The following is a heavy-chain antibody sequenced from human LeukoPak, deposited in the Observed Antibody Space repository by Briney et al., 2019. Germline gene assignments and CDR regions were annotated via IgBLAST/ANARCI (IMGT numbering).Heavy chain of an antibody. Sequence: GGSLRLSCAASGFTFSSYEMNWVRQAPGKGLEWVSYISSSGSTIYYADSVKGRFTISRDNAKNSLYLQMNSLRAEDTAVYYCARDRLYQLPVYYYGMDVWDQGTTVTVSS. CDR2: ISSSGSTI. J-gene: IGHJ6*02. D-gene: IGHD2-2*01. CDR1: GFTFSSYE. CDR3: ARDRLYQLPVYYYGMDV. V-gene: IGHV3-48*03.